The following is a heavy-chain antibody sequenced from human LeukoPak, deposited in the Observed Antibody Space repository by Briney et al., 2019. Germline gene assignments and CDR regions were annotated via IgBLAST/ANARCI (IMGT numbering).Heavy chain of an antibody. CDR1: GYTFTTYG. J-gene: IGHJ4*02. CDR2: IRAYNGNT. CDR3: AATRVVGALFDY. V-gene: IGHV1-18*01. Sequence: ASVKVSCKASGYTFTTYGISWVRQAPGQGLEWMGWIRAYNGNTNYAQKLQGRVTMTTDTSTSTAYMELRSLRSDDTAVYYCAATRVVGALFDYWGQGTLVTVSS. D-gene: IGHD1-26*01.